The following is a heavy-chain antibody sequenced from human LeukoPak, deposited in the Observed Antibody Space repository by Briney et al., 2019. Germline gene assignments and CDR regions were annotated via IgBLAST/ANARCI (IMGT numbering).Heavy chain of an antibody. Sequence: PGGSLRLSCAASGFTFSSYAMSWVRQAPGKGLEWVSYISASDSTIYYADSVKGRFTISRDNAKNSLYLQMNSLRAEDTAVYYCARDLWDALRAFNIWGQGTMVTVSS. V-gene: IGHV3-48*04. CDR3: ARDLWDALRAFNI. CDR2: ISASDSTI. J-gene: IGHJ3*02. CDR1: GFTFSSYA. D-gene: IGHD1-26*01.